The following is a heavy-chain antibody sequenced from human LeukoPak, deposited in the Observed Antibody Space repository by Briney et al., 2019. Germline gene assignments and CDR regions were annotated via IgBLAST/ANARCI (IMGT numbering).Heavy chain of an antibody. CDR1: GFTFGSYA. CDR3: AKGAQWLPHRPYYYGMDV. V-gene: IGHV3-23*01. Sequence: GESLRLSCAASGFTFGSYAMSWVRQTPGKSLEWVSIISNGGVTTYYADSVRGRFTISRDNSKDLLYLQMDSLRAEDTAVYYCAKGAQWLPHRPYYYGMDVWGQGTTVTVSS. D-gene: IGHD6-19*01. J-gene: IGHJ6*02. CDR2: ISNGGVTT.